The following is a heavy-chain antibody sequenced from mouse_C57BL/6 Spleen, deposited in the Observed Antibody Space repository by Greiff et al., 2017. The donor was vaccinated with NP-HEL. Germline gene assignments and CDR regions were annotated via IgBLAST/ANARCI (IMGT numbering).Heavy chain of an antibody. J-gene: IGHJ1*03. CDR1: GYTFTDYY. CDR2: INPNNGGT. CDR3: GVAYDYDSWYFDV. D-gene: IGHD2-4*01. Sequence: VQLQQSGPELVKPGASVKISCKASGYTFTDYYMNWVKQSHGKSLEWIGDINPNNGGTSYNQKFKGKATLTVDKSSSTAYMELRSLTSEDSAVYYCGVAYDYDSWYFDVWGTGTTVTVSS. V-gene: IGHV1-26*01.